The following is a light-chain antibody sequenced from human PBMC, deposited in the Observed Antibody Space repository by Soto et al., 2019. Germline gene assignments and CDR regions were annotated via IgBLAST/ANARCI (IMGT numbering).Light chain of an antibody. J-gene: IGKJ2*03. CDR1: QDISNY. V-gene: IGKV1-33*01. Sequence: DIQMTQSPSSLSASVGDRVTITCQASQDISNYLNWYQQKPGKAPKLLIYDASNLETGVPSRFSGSGSGTDFTFTISSLQAEDIATYYCQQYDNLPGFGQGTKLEIK. CDR3: QQYDNLPG. CDR2: DAS.